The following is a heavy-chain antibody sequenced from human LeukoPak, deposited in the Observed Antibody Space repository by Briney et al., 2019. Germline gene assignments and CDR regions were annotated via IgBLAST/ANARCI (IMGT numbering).Heavy chain of an antibody. CDR2: IYSVNT. D-gene: IGHD3-10*01. CDR3: ARTTMVRGTYYMDV. J-gene: IGHJ6*03. CDR1: GGSISSGGYS. Sequence: PSQTLSLTCAVSGGSISSGGYSWSWIRQPPGKGLEWIGYIYSVNTYYSPSLKSRVTISVDTSKNQFSLKLSSVTATDTAVYYCARTTMVRGTYYMDVWGKGTTVTISS. V-gene: IGHV4-30-4*07.